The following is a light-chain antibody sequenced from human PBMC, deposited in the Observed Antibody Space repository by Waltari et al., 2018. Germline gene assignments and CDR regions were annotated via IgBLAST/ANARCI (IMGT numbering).Light chain of an antibody. CDR3: QQYNNWPWT. J-gene: IGKJ1*01. CDR1: QSVDNN. Sequence: EVLMTQSPATLSVSPGERATLSCRASQSVDNNLAWYQQKNGQAPRLLIYGASTRATGVPASLSGSASGTEFTLTISNLQSVDFAVYFCQQYNNWPWTFGQGTRVEI. CDR2: GAS. V-gene: IGKV3-15*01.